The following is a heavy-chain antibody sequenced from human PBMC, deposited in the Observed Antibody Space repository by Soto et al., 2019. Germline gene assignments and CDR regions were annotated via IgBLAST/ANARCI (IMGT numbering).Heavy chain of an antibody. J-gene: IGHJ6*02. D-gene: IGHD1-26*01. V-gene: IGHV3-15*07. CDR1: GFTFSNAW. Sequence: GGSLRLSCAASGFTFSNAWMNWVRQAPGKGLEWVGRIKSKTDGGTTDYAAPVKGRFTISRDDSKNTLYLQMNSLKTEDTAVYYCTTDPSGSYYYYYGMDVWGQGTTVTVS. CDR3: TTDPSGSYYYYYGMDV. CDR2: IKSKTDGGTT.